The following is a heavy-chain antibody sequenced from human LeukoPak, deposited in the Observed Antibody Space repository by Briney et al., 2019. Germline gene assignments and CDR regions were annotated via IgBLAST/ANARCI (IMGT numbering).Heavy chain of an antibody. D-gene: IGHD3-9*01. CDR2: IYTSGST. V-gene: IGHV4-4*07. CDR1: GGSISSYY. J-gene: IGHJ4*02. Sequence: KPSETLSLTCTVSGGSISSYYWSWIRQPAGKGLEWIGRIYTSGSTNYNPSLKSRVTMSVDTSKNQFSLKLSSVTAADTAVYYCARGPYYDILTGYYDLDYWGQGTLVTVSS. CDR3: ARGPYYDILTGYYDLDY.